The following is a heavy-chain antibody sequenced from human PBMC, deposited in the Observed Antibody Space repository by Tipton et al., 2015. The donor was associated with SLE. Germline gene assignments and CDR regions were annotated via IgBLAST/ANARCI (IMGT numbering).Heavy chain of an antibody. CDR2: IYFSGST. CDR1: GGSIFSSY. J-gene: IGHJ4*02. V-gene: IGHV4-59*12. Sequence: TLSLTCTVSGGSIFSSYWSWIRQPPGKGLEWIGCIYFSGSTNYNPSLKSRVTLSGDTSKNEFSLKLNSVTAADTAVYYCVRGPRGSSGYPNWGQGTLVTVSS. CDR3: VRGPRGSSGYPN. D-gene: IGHD3-22*01.